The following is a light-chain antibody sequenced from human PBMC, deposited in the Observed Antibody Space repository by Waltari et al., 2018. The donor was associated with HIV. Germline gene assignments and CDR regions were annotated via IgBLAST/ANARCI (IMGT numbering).Light chain of an antibody. V-gene: IGKV1-27*01. J-gene: IGKJ3*01. Sequence: LSASVGDRVTITCRASQGISNYLAWYQQKPGKVPKLLIYAASTLQSGVPSRFSGSGSGTDFTLTISSLQPEDVATYYCQKYKSALFTFGPGTKVDIK. CDR3: QKYKSALFT. CDR1: QGISNY. CDR2: AAS.